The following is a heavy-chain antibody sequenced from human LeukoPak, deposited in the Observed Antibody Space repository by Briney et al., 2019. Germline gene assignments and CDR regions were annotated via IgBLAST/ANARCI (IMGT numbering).Heavy chain of an antibody. D-gene: IGHD6-19*01. CDR3: AGGLVMAGY. CDR1: GFTFSSYG. CDR2: ISYDGSNK. Sequence: GGSLRLSCAASGFTFSSYGMHWVRQAPGKGLEWVAVISYDGSNKYYADSVKGRFTISRDNSKNTLYLQMNSLRAEDTDVYSCAGGLVMAGYWGQGTLVTVSS. V-gene: IGHV3-30*03. J-gene: IGHJ4*02.